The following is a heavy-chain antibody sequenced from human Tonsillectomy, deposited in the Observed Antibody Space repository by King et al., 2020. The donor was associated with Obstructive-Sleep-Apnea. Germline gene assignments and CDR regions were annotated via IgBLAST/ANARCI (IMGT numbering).Heavy chain of an antibody. CDR2: IKSKTDGGTT. J-gene: IGHJ4*02. CDR3: TTALYSSGLDY. Sequence: VQLVESGGGLVKPGGSLRLSCAASGFTFSNAWMSWVRQAPGKGLEWGGRIKSKTDGGTTDYAAPVKGRFTISRDDSKNTLYLQMNNLKTEDTAVYYCTTALYSSGLDYWGQGTLVTVSS. CDR1: GFTFSNAW. D-gene: IGHD6-19*01. V-gene: IGHV3-15*01.